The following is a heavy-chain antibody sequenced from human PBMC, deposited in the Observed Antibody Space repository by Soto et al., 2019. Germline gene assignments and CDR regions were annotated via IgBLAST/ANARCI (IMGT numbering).Heavy chain of an antibody. CDR2: INGNGDTT. V-gene: IGHV3-23*01. D-gene: IGHD2-2*01. J-gene: IGHJ4*02. Sequence: DVQLLESGGGLVQPGGSLRLSCVASGFTFSRFVMNWVRQAPGKGLEWVSTINGNGDTTYYADSVKGRFIISRDNSRYSLYLHMTSLRADDTAVYYCARVPDLDFCTRTSCLYYFDYWGQGAVVIVSS. CDR3: ARVPDLDFCTRTSCLYYFDY. CDR1: GFTFSRFV.